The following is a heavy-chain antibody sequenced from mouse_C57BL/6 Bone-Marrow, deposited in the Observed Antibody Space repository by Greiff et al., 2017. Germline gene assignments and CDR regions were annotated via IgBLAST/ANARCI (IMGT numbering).Heavy chain of an antibody. D-gene: IGHD2-4*01. J-gene: IGHJ4*01. CDR3: ARTGLRRYYYAMDY. V-gene: IGHV5-12*01. CDR1: GFTFSDYY. Sequence: EVKLMESGGGLVQPGGSLKLSCAASGFTFSDYYMYWVRQTPEKRLEWVAYISNGGGSTYYPDTVKGRFTISRDNAKNPLYLQMSRLKSEDTAMYYCARTGLRRYYYAMDYWGQGTSVTVSS. CDR2: ISNGGGST.